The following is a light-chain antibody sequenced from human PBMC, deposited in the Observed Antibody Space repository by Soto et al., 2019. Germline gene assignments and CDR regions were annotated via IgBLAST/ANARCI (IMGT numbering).Light chain of an antibody. CDR2: EVY. J-gene: IGLJ1*01. CDR3: SSYVGTNSYV. V-gene: IGLV2-8*01. Sequence: QSVLTQPPSASGSPGQSVTISCTGTSSDVGGYNYVSWYQHHPGKAPKLIIYEVYKRPSGVPDRFSGSKSGNTAALTVSGIQDEDEDDYYCSSYVGTNSYVFGTGTKVKVL. CDR1: SSDVGGYNY.